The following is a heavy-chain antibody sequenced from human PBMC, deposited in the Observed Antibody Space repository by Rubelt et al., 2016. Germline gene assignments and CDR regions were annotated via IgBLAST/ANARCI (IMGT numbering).Heavy chain of an antibody. D-gene: IGHD6-19*01. CDR1: GGTFSSNA. V-gene: IGHV1-69*01. Sequence: QVQLVQSGAEVKKPGSSVKVFCKVSGGTFSSNAISWVRQASGQGLEWMGGIIPILGSANYAQKFQGRVTITADESTSTSYIELSSLRSADTAVYYCARDLRGGEEQWLAYYFDYWGQGTLVTVSS. CDR2: IIPILGSA. CDR3: ARDLRGGEEQWLAYYFDY. J-gene: IGHJ4*02.